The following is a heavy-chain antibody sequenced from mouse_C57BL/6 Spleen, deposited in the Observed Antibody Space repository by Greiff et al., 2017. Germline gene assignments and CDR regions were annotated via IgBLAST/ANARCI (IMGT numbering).Heavy chain of an antibody. CDR1: GFSLTSYG. CDR2: IWGGGST. CDR3: AKNYDYDDGYYFDY. Sequence: QLKESGPGLVQPSQSLSITCTVSGFSLTSYGVHWVRQPPGKGLEWLGVIWGGGSTDYNAAFISRLSISKDNSKSQVFFKMNSLQADDTAIYYCAKNYDYDDGYYFDYWGQGTTLTVSS. D-gene: IGHD2-4*01. V-gene: IGHV2-4*01. J-gene: IGHJ2*01.